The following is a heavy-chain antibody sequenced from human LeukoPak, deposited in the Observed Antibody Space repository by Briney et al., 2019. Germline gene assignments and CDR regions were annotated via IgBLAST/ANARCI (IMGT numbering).Heavy chain of an antibody. J-gene: IGHJ6*03. V-gene: IGHV1-8*01. D-gene: IGHD3/OR15-3a*01. CDR2: MNPNSGNT. CDR3: ARALSWTTESYYYMDV. Sequence: GGSVKVSCKASGYTFTSSDVKWVPQATGQGLEWMAWMNPNSGNTGYAQKFQGRVIMTMNTSTTTAYMDLSSLKSEDTAVYYCARALSWTTESYYYMDVWGKGTTVTVSS. CDR1: GYTFTSSD.